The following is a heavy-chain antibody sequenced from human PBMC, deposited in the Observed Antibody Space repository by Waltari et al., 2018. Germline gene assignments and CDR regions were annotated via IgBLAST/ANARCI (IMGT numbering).Heavy chain of an antibody. CDR3: AREPTSNLGSYSGFDY. V-gene: IGHV3-30*01. CDR1: GFTFSSYA. CDR2: ISYDGSNK. D-gene: IGHD1-26*01. J-gene: IGHJ4*02. Sequence: QVQLVESGGGVVQPGRSLRHSRAASGFTFSSYAMHWVRQAPGKGLEWVAVISYDGSNKYYADYVKGRFTISRDNSKNTLYLQMNSLRAEDTAVYYCAREPTSNLGSYSGFDYWGQGTLVTVSS.